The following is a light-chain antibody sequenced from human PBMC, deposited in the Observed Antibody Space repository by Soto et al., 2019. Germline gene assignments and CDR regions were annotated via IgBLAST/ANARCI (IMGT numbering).Light chain of an antibody. CDR1: QSVSTN. V-gene: IGKV3-15*01. CDR3: QQYDDWPPYT. J-gene: IGKJ2*01. Sequence: EIVMTQSPATLSVSPGERATLSCRASQSVSTNLAWYQQKPGQAPRLLIYGASTRATGIPVRFSGSGSGTEFTLTISSLQSEDFAIYYYQQYDDWPPYTFGHGTKLEIK. CDR2: GAS.